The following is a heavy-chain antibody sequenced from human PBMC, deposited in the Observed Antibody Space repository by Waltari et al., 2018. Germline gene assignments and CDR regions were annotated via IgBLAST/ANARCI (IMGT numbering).Heavy chain of an antibody. V-gene: IGHV4-4*09. D-gene: IGHD1-20*01. J-gene: IGHJ4*02. CDR2: IRHTGIT. CDR1: GSPINNYF. Sequence: QVQLQESGPGPVTPSETLSATCSVPGSPINNYFWNWLRQPPGKGLQWIWYIRHTGITKSNPSLKSRVTMAVDTSKSQFSLRLTSVSATDTAVYFCARWDSPGRYFGDWGQGTPVSVSS. CDR3: ARWDSPGRYFGD.